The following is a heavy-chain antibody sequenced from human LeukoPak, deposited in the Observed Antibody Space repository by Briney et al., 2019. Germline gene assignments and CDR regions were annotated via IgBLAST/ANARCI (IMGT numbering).Heavy chain of an antibody. V-gene: IGHV3-53*01. CDR3: ARDPPGIAASVSGG. D-gene: IGHD6-13*01. CDR1: GFTVSNNY. J-gene: IGHJ4*02. CDR2: IYSGGTT. Sequence: GGSLRLSCKASGFTVSNNYMNWVRQAPGKGLEWVALIYSGGTTNYADSVKGRFTISRDNSKNTLYLQMTNVRVEDTAVYYCARDPPGIAASVSGGWGQGTLVTVSS.